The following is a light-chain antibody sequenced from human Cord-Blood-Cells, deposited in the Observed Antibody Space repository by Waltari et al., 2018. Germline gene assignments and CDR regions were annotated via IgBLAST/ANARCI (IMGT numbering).Light chain of an antibody. Sequence: DIQLSQSPPFLSASVGDRVTITCRASQGLSSYLAWYQQKPGKAPKLLIYAASTLQSGVPSRFSGSGSGTEFTLTISSLQPEDFSTYYCQQLNSYPYTFGQGTKLEIK. CDR3: QQLNSYPYT. V-gene: IGKV1-9*01. CDR1: QGLSSY. J-gene: IGKJ2*01. CDR2: AAS.